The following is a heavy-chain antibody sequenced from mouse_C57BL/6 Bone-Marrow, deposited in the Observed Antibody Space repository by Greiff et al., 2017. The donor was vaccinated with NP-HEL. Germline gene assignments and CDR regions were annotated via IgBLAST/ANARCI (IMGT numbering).Heavy chain of an antibody. D-gene: IGHD3-2*02. J-gene: IGHJ3*01. CDR2: FYPGSGSI. Sequence: QVHVKQSGAELVKPGASVKLSCKASGYTFTEYTIHWVKQRSGQGLEWIGWFYPGSGSIKYNEKFKDKATLTADKSSSTVYMELSRLTSEDSAVYFGARRALDSSGHGGFAYWGQGTLVTVSA. CDR3: ARRALDSSGHGGFAY. CDR1: GYTFTEYT. V-gene: IGHV1-62-2*01.